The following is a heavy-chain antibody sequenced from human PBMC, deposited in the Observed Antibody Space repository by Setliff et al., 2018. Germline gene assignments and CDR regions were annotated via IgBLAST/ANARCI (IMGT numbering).Heavy chain of an antibody. J-gene: IGHJ3*02. D-gene: IGHD3-3*01. V-gene: IGHV1-8*01. CDR1: GYTFRSYD. CDR3: ARDRFYNSWSGTSITAPHDAFDI. CDR2: MNPKSGNT. Sequence: ASVKVSCKASGYTFRSYDINWVRQATGQGLEWMGWMNPKSGNTGYAQKFQGRVTMTRDTSTSTVYMEVISLRSEDTAVYFCARDRFYNSWSGTSITAPHDAFDIWGQGTMVTVSS.